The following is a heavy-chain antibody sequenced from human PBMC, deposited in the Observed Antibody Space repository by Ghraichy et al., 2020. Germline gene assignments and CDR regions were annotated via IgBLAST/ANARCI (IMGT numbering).Heavy chain of an antibody. Sequence: GGSLRLSCAASGFTFNNYAMSWVRQAPGKGLKWVSAISGSGGNTYYADSVKGRFTISRDNSKNTLYLQMNRLRAEDTAVYYCAKARARVAVRYFDYWGQGTLVTVSS. J-gene: IGHJ4*02. CDR1: GFTFNNYA. CDR2: ISGSGGNT. V-gene: IGHV3-23*01. CDR3: AKARARVAVRYFDY. D-gene: IGHD4-11*01.